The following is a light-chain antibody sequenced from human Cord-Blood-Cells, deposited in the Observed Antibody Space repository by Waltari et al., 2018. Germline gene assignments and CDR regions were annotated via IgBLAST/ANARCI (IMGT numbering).Light chain of an antibody. CDR2: AAS. V-gene: IGKV1-27*01. J-gene: IGKJ1*01. Sequence: QMTQSPSSLYAYVGDSVTVTCRASQGISHYLAWYQQKPGKVPKLLIHAASPLQSGVPSRFSGSGSWTDFTLTISSLQPEDVATYYCQKYNSAPLTFGQGTKVEIK. CDR3: QKYNSAPLT. CDR1: QGISHY.